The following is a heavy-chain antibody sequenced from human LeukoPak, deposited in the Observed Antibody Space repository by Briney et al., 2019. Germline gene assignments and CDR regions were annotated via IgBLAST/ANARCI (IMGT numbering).Heavy chain of an antibody. CDR2: IYPGDSDT. V-gene: IGHV5-51*01. CDR3: ARSRDRGIAARPYDY. J-gene: IGHJ4*02. Sequence: GESLKISCKGSGYSFTSYWIGWVRQMPGKGLEWMGIIYPGDSDTRYSPSFQGQVTISADESISTAYLQWSSLKASDTAMYYCARSRDRGIAARPYDYWGQGTLVTVSS. D-gene: IGHD6-6*01. CDR1: GYSFTSYW.